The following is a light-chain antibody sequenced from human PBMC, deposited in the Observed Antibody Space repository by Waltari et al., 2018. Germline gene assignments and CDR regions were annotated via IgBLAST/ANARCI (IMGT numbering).Light chain of an antibody. Sequence: DIVMTQTPLSLPVTPGEPASISCRSSQSLLNSDDGYTYVDWFLQKPGQSPQLLIYTLAYRASGVPDRFSGTGSGSNVSLKISRVEAEDVGVYYCQQYYTTLWTFGQGTKVEIK. CDR2: TLA. V-gene: IGKV2-40*01. J-gene: IGKJ1*01. CDR3: QQYYTTLWT. CDR1: QSLLNSDDGYTY.